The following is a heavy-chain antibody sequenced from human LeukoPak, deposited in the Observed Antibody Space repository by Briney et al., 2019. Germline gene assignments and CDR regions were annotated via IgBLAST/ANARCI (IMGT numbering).Heavy chain of an antibody. Sequence: SETLSLTCAVSGSSISSHYWSWVRQPAGKRLEWIGRLYGNGNTKYNPSLKSRVIMSVDTSKNQFSLTLTSVTAADTAVYYCARDRRIAARRYYGMDVWGQGTTVTVSS. J-gene: IGHJ6*02. V-gene: IGHV4-4*07. CDR2: LYGNGNT. CDR3: ARDRRIAARRYYGMDV. CDR1: GSSISSHY. D-gene: IGHD6-6*01.